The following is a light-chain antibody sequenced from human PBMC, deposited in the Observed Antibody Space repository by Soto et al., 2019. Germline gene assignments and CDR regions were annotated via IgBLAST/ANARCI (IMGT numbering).Light chain of an antibody. CDR1: QSVSSN. J-gene: IGKJ2*01. CDR2: GAS. CDR3: QRYNNWPPYT. V-gene: IGKV3-15*01. Sequence: EIVMTQSPATLSVSPGERATLSCRASQSVSSNLAWYQQKPGQAPRLLIYGASTRATGIPARFSGSGSGTEFTLTISSLQSEDLAVYSCQRYNNWPPYTFGQGTKLEIK.